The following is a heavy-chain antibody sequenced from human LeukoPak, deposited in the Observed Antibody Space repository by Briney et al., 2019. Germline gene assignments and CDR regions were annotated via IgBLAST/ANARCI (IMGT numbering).Heavy chain of an antibody. CDR1: GFTFSSFG. J-gene: IGHJ4*02. CDR2: ISVSGDST. D-gene: IGHD2-8*01. V-gene: IGHV3-23*01. Sequence: PGGSLRLSCAASGFTFSSFGVSWVRQAPGKGLEWVSAISVSGDSTNYADSVKGRFTISRDNSKNTLYLQMNSLRAEDTAVYYCAKVFFMDYWGQGTLVTVSS. CDR3: AKVFFMDY.